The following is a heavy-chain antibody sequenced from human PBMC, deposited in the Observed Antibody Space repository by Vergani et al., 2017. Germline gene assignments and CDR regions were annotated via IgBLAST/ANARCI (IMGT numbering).Heavy chain of an antibody. CDR3: ARGXGYCSSTSCPPTLRHYYYYIDV. CDR1: GFTFSSYG. J-gene: IGHJ6*03. V-gene: IGHV3-33*01. D-gene: IGHD2-2*01. Sequence: QVQLVESGGGVVQPGRSLRLSCAASGFTFSSYGLHWVRQAPGKGFEWVAVMWDDGSNKYYADSVKGRFTISRDSSKNTLYLQMNGLRAEDTAVYYCARGXGYCSSTSCPPTLRHYYYYIDVWGKGTTVTVSS. CDR2: MWDDGSNK.